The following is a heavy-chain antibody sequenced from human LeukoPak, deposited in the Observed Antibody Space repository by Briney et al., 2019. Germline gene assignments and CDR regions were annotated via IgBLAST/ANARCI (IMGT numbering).Heavy chain of an antibody. D-gene: IGHD2-2*03. CDR1: GFTFSSYA. Sequence: GGSLRLSCAASGFTFSSYAIHWVRQAPGKGLEWVAGISYDGSSKHFADPVKGRFTISRDNSENTVYLQMDSLRLEDTAVYYCAKQHRGYCSSTSCPATFDYWGQGNLVSISS. V-gene: IGHV3-30*18. CDR2: ISYDGSSK. J-gene: IGHJ4*02. CDR3: AKQHRGYCSSTSCPATFDY.